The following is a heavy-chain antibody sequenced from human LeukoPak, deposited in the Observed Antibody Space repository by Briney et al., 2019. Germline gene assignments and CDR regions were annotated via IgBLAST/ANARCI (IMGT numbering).Heavy chain of an antibody. CDR2: IWYDGSNK. CDR3: ARDVHTTPDY. D-gene: IGHD5-18*01. CDR1: GFTFSTYW. J-gene: IGHJ4*02. Sequence: GSLRLSCAVSGFTFSTYWMHWVGQAPGKGLEWVAVIWYDGSNKYYADSVKGRFTISRDNSKNTLYLQMNSLRAEDTAVYYCARDVHTTPDYWGQGTLVTVSS. V-gene: IGHV3-33*08.